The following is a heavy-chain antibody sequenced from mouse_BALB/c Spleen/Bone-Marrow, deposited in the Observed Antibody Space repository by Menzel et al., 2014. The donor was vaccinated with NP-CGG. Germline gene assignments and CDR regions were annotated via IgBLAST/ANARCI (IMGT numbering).Heavy chain of an antibody. Sequence: EVKLVESGAELVRPGASVKLSCTASGFTFTDSYMHWVKQRPEQGLEWIGRINPANGNTNYDEKFQGKATLTADTSSNTAYVQLSSRTSEDTAVYYCARWKMEGAYFDYWGQGTTLTVS. CDR3: ARWKMEGAYFDY. CDR1: GFTFTDSY. CDR2: INPANGNT. J-gene: IGHJ2*01. V-gene: IGHV14-3*02.